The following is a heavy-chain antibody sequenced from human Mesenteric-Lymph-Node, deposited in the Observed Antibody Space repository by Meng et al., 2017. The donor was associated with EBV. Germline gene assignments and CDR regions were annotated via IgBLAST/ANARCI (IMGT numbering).Heavy chain of an antibody. Sequence: QVQLQASLPGLVQASAPLSLPLTVSGDSINGSYCWNWIRQPPGKELELIGSVFYSGATYYNPSLESRVTISVDTSRNHFSLKVTSVTAADTAIYYCARDELMVRGLFDSWGQGALVTVSS. CDR1: GDSINGSYC. D-gene: IGHD3-10*01. J-gene: IGHJ4*02. CDR2: VFYSGAT. V-gene: IGHV4-38-2*02. CDR3: ARDELMVRGLFDS.